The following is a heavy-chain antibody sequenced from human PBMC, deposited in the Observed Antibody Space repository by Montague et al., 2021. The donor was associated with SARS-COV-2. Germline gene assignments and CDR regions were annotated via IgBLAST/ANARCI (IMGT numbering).Heavy chain of an antibody. Sequence: TLSLTCTVSGGSISSGGYYWSWIRQHQGKGLVWIGYIYYSGSTYYNPSLKSRVTISVDTSKNQFSLKLITVTAADTAVYYCASTYGGNLGYYYYYMDVWGKGTTDTVSS. J-gene: IGHJ6*03. V-gene: IGHV4-31*03. CDR2: IYYSGST. CDR3: ASTYGGNLGYYYYYMDV. D-gene: IGHD4-23*01. CDR1: GGSISSGGYY.